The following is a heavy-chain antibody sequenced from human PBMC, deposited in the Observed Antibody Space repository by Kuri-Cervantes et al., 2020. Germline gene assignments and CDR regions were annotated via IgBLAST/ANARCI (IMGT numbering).Heavy chain of an antibody. V-gene: IGHV3-21*01. D-gene: IGHD3-22*01. CDR2: ISSSSSYI. Sequence: GESLKISCAASGFTFSSYSMNWVRQAPGKGLEWVSSISSSSSYIYYADSVKGRFTISRDNAKNTLYLQMNSLRAEDTAPYYCARGDDTKNSKNYYYAMDVWGQGTTVTVSS. J-gene: IGHJ6*02. CDR3: ARGDDTKNSKNYYYAMDV. CDR1: GFTFSSYS.